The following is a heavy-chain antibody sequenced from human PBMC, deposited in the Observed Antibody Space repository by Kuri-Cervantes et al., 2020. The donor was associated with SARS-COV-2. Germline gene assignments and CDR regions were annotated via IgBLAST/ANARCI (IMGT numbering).Heavy chain of an antibody. Sequence: SVTVSCKVSGYTLTELSMHWVRQAPGQGLEWMGGIIPIFGTANYAQKFQGRVTITADESTSTAYMELTSLRSEDTAVYYCARDPDIVVVPAANEGSYYYGMDVWGQGTTVTVSS. D-gene: IGHD2-2*01. CDR1: GYTLTELS. CDR2: IIPIFGTA. V-gene: IGHV1-69*13. CDR3: ARDPDIVVVPAANEGSYYYGMDV. J-gene: IGHJ6*02.